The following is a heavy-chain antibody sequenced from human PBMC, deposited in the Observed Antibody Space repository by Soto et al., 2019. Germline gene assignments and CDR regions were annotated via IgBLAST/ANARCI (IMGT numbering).Heavy chain of an antibody. V-gene: IGHV1-2*02. J-gene: IGHJ4*02. Sequence: QVQLVQSGAEVKKPGASVKVSCKASGYTFTGYYIHWVRQAPGQGLEWMGWINPNSGGTKYPQKFQGRVTMTRDTSIRTVYMSLTGLRSDDTAVYYCTRSGGSYSFGYWGQGTLVTVSS. CDR3: TRSGGSYSFGY. D-gene: IGHD1-26*01. CDR1: GYTFTGYY. CDR2: INPNSGGT.